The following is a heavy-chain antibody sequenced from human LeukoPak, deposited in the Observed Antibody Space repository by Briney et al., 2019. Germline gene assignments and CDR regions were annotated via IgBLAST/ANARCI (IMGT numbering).Heavy chain of an antibody. CDR3: AKRSGSYGYYYYMDV. D-gene: IGHD1-26*01. Sequence: GGSLRLSCAASGFTFSSYAMNWVRQAPGKGLEWVSSISGSAGSTYYADSVKGRFTISRDNSKNTLYLQMNSLRAEDTAVYYCAKRSGSYGYYYYMDVWGKGTTVTVTS. V-gene: IGHV3-23*01. CDR2: ISGSAGST. CDR1: GFTFSSYA. J-gene: IGHJ6*03.